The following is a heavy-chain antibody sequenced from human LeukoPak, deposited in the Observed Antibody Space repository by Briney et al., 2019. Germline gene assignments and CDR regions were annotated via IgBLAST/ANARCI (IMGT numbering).Heavy chain of an antibody. CDR1: GFTFGDYA. D-gene: IGHD6-19*01. V-gene: IGHV3-49*04. CDR2: IRSKAYGGTT. Sequence: GGSLRLSCTASGFTFGDYAMSWVRQAPGKGLEWVGFIRSKAYGGTTEYAASVKGRFTISRDDSKSIAYLQMNSLKTEDTAVYYCTRLREDGSSGWYNYYYYMDVWGKGTTVTISS. J-gene: IGHJ6*03. CDR3: TRLREDGSSGWYNYYYYMDV.